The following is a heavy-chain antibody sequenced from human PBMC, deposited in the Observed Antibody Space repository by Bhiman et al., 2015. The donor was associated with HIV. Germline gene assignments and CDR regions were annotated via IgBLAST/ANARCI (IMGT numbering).Heavy chain of an antibody. CDR2: IRYDGSNK. CDR1: GFSFSSYG. CDR3: AKSPSERWLQLVPPVDY. V-gene: IGHV3-30*02. J-gene: IGHJ4*02. Sequence: QVQLVESGGGVVQPGGPVRLSCAASGFSFSSYGMHWVRQAPGKGLEWVAFIRYDGSNKYYGDSVKGRFTISRDNSKNTLYLQMNSLRAEDTAVYYCAKSPSERWLQLVPPVDYWGQGTLVTVSS. D-gene: IGHD5-24*01.